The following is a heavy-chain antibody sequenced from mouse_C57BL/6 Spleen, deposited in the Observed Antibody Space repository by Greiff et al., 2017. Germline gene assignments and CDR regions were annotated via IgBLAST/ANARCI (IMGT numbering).Heavy chain of an antibody. J-gene: IGHJ4*01. V-gene: IGHV1-54*01. CDR2: INPGSGGT. Sequence: VQLQQSGAELVKPGPSVKVSCKASGYAFTNYLIEWVKQRPGQGLEWIGVINPGSGGTNYNEKFKGKATVTADKTSSCAYMQLSRLTSEDSAVYFCAVSGYYRDYYAIDYWGQGTSVTVSS. D-gene: IGHD2-3*01. CDR1: GYAFTNYL. CDR3: AVSGYYRDYYAIDY.